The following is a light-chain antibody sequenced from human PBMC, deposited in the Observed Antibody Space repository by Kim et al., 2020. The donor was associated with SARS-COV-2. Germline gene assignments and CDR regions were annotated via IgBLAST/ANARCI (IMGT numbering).Light chain of an antibody. CDR3: QSYDNGLGQNV. Sequence: APGVPDRFSGSKSGTSASLAITGLQAEDEGDYYCQSYDNGLGQNVFGGGTKVTVL. V-gene: IGLV1-40*01. J-gene: IGLJ3*02.